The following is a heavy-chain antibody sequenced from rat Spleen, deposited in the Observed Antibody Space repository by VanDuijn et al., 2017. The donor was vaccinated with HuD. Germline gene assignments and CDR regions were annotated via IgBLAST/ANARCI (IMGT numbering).Heavy chain of an antibody. D-gene: IGHD1-9*01. V-gene: IGHV5-7*01. CDR3: AKVTYYVYYYFDY. Sequence: EVQLVESGGGLVRPGRSLKLSCVASGFTFSDYNMAWVRQAPKKGLEWVATISDEGSSTYYRDSVKGRFTISRDNERSTLYLQMESLRSEDTATYYCAKVTYYVYYYFDYWGQGVMVTVSS. J-gene: IGHJ2*01. CDR1: GFTFSDYN. CDR2: ISDEGSST.